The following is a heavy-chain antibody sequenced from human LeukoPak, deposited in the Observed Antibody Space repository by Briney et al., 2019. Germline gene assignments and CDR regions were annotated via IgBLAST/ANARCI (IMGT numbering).Heavy chain of an antibody. V-gene: IGHV4-4*07. CDR3: AREITGYSSGWYLNY. Sequence: PPETLSLTCTVSGGSISSYYWSWIRQPAGKGLEWIGRIYTSGSTNYNPSLKSRVTMSVDTSKNQFSLKLSSVTAADTAVYYCAREITGYSSGWYLNYWGQGTLVTVSS. CDR1: GGSISSYY. CDR2: IYTSGST. J-gene: IGHJ4*02. D-gene: IGHD6-19*01.